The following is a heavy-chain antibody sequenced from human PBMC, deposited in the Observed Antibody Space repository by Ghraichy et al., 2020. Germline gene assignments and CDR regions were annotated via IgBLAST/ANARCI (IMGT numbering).Heavy chain of an antibody. V-gene: IGHV3-23*01. Sequence: LSLTCAASGFTFGSVDMNWFRQAPGRGPEWVSNINGGGYSTFYADAVKGRFTISRDNSKNTLFLQMNSLRVEDTAVYYCAGDPNWGFGYWGQGTLVTVSS. CDR2: INGGGYST. CDR3: AGDPNWGFGY. D-gene: IGHD7-27*01. CDR1: GFTFGSVD. J-gene: IGHJ4*02.